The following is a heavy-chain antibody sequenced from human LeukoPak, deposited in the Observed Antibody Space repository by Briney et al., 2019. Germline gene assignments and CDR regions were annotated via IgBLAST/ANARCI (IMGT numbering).Heavy chain of an antibody. CDR3: ARHRTDDYGVMNAFDI. CDR2: IYHSGST. V-gene: IGHV4-38-2*01. CDR1: GYSISSAYY. D-gene: IGHD4-17*01. J-gene: IGHJ3*02. Sequence: SETLSLTCAVSGYSISSAYYWGWIRQPPGKGLEWIGTIYHSGSTYYNPSLKSRVTISVDTSQNQFSLKLSSVTAADTAAYYCARHRTDDYGVMNAFDIWGQGTMVTVSS.